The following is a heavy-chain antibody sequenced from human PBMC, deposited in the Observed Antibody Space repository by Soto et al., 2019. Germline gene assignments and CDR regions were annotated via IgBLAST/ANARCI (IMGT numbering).Heavy chain of an antibody. Sequence: ASVKVSWKASGYTFMSYPLHWVRQAPGQRPEWMGWINAGDDITQFSQKFQGRLTFTRDTSASTGYMELRSLRSEDTAVYYCARDPFTLVRGVPPYLDYWGQGTPVTVSS. V-gene: IGHV1-3*01. D-gene: IGHD3-10*01. J-gene: IGHJ4*02. CDR1: GYTFMSYP. CDR3: ARDPFTLVRGVPPYLDY. CDR2: INAGDDIT.